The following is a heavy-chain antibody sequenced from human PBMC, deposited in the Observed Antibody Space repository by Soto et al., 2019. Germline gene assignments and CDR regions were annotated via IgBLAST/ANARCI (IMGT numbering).Heavy chain of an antibody. V-gene: IGHV4-59*12. D-gene: IGHD3-10*01. CDR1: GGSISSYY. CDR2: IYYSGST. Sequence: PSETLSLTCTVSGGSISSYYWSWIRQPPGKGLEWIGYIYYSGSTNYNPSLKSRVTISVDTSKNQFSLKLSSVTAADTAVYYCARGREYYGSGSYPTKNYGMDVWGQGTTITVSS. J-gene: IGHJ6*02. CDR3: ARGREYYGSGSYPTKNYGMDV.